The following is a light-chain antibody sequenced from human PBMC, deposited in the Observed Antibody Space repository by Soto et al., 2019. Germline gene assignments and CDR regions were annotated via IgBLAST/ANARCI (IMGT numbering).Light chain of an antibody. J-gene: IGKJ1*01. CDR2: DAS. Sequence: EIVLTQSPATLSLSPGERATLSCRASQSVSSYLAWYQQKPGQAPRLLIYDASNRATGFPARFSGCGSGTDFTLTISSLEPEDFAVYYCQQRSNWPPGTFGKGTKVEIK. CDR1: QSVSSY. CDR3: QQRSNWPPGT. V-gene: IGKV3-11*01.